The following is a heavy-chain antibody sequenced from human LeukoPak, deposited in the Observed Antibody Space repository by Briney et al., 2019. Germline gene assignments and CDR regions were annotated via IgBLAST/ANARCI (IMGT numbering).Heavy chain of an antibody. CDR1: GFTFSSYA. D-gene: IGHD6-13*01. CDR3: ARDLTSSWYGSLDY. Sequence: GGSLRLSCAASGFTFSSYAMHWVGQAPGKGLEWVAVISYDGSNKYYADSVKGRFTISRDNSKNTLYLQMNSLRAEDTAVYYCARDLTSSWYGSLDYWGQGTLVTVSS. CDR2: ISYDGSNK. V-gene: IGHV3-30-3*01. J-gene: IGHJ4*02.